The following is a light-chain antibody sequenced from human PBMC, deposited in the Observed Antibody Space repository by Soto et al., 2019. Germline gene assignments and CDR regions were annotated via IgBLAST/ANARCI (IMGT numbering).Light chain of an antibody. V-gene: IGKV1-5*01. CDR2: DAY. CDR1: QSISSW. CDR3: QQYSSYSLLT. Sequence: DIQMTQSPSTLSASVGDRVTITCRASQSISSWLAWYQQKPGKAPKLLIYDAYSLESGTPSRFSGRRSRTEFTVGVYSVPPEDFAPYYCQQYSSYSLLTVGGGTKVDIK. J-gene: IGKJ4*01.